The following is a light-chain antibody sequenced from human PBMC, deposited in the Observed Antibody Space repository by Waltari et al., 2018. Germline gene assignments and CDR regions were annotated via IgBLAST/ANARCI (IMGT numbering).Light chain of an antibody. CDR3: AAWDDSLSGPV. CDR2: RNN. J-gene: IGLJ2*01. CDR1: SSNLGRNY. Sequence: QSVLTQPPSASGTPGQRVTISLSGSSSNLGRNYVYWYQQLPGTAPKLLIYRNNQRPSGVPDRFSGSKSGTSASLAISGLRSEDEADYYCAAWDDSLSGPVFGGGTKMTVL. V-gene: IGLV1-47*01.